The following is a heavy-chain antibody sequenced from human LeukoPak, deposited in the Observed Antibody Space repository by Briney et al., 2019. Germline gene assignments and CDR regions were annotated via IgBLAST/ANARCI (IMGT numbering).Heavy chain of an antibody. CDR1: GFTFSRNG. J-gene: IGHJ4*02. Sequence: GGSLRLSCAASGFTFSRNGMTWVRQAPGKGLEWVSAISGSGGSTYYADSVKGRFTISRDNSKNTLYLQMNSLRAEDTAVYYCAKDRRAGSYDYWGQGTLVTVSS. CDR2: ISGSGGST. V-gene: IGHV3-23*01. CDR3: AKDRRAGSYDY. D-gene: IGHD3-10*01.